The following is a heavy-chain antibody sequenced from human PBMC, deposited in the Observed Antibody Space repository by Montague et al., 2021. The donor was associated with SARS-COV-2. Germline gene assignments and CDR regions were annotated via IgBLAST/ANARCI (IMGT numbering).Heavy chain of an antibody. Sequence: SLRLSCAASGFSFSSYGMNWARQAPGKGLEWISYISSGSGSSIHYADSVRGRFTISRANAKNSLYLQMNGLRAEDTAIYYCARDADPISWDGMDVWGQGTTVTVSS. D-gene: IGHD2-15*01. CDR1: GFSFSSYG. CDR2: ISSGSGSSI. CDR3: ARDADPISWDGMDV. V-gene: IGHV3-48*03. J-gene: IGHJ6*02.